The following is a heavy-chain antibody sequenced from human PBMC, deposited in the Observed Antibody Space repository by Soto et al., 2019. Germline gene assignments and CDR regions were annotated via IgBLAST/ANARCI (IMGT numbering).Heavy chain of an antibody. CDR2: IIPIFGTA. V-gene: IGHV1-69*13. Sequence: SVKVSCKASGGTFSSYAISWVRQAPGQGLEWMGGIIPIFGTANYAQKFQGRVTITADESTSTAYMELSSLRSEDTAVYYCAKGRGYSYGLWFDPWGQGTLVTVSS. CDR3: AKGRGYSYGLWFDP. CDR1: GGTFSSYA. D-gene: IGHD5-18*01. J-gene: IGHJ5*02.